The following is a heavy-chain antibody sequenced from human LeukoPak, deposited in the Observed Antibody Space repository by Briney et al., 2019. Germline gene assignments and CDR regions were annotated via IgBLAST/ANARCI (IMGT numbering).Heavy chain of an antibody. J-gene: IGHJ6*03. Sequence: SETLSLTCAVYVGSFSGYYWGWIRQPPGKGLEWIGEINHSGSTNHNSSLKSRVTISVDTSKNQFSLKLSSVTAADTAVYYCARGYYGSGSHCCHMDVWGKGTTITVS. CDR3: ARGYYGSGSHCCHMDV. V-gene: IGHV4-34*01. D-gene: IGHD3-10*01. CDR2: INHSGST. CDR1: VGSFSGYY.